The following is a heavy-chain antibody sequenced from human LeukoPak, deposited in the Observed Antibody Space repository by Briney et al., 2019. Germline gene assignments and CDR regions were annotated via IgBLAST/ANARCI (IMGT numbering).Heavy chain of an antibody. CDR3: SRASKLREFFDY. CDR2: IRSKAYGGTT. CDR1: GFNFGDYA. V-gene: IGHV3-49*04. J-gene: IGHJ4*02. D-gene: IGHD3-10*01. Sequence: GGSLGLSCTASGFNFGDYAMSWVRQAPGKGLEWVGFIRSKAYGGTTEYAASVKGRFTISRDDSKTIAYLQMNSLKTEDTAVYYCSRASKLREFFDYWGQGTLVTVSS.